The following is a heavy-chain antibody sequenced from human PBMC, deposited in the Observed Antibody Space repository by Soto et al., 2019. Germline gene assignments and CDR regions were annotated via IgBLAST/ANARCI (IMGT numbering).Heavy chain of an antibody. Sequence: QITLKESGPTLVKPTQTLTLTCTFSGFSLSTSGVGVGWIRQPPGKALGWLAIIYWDDDERYRPSLKSRLTITKDTSKNQVVLTMTNMDPVDTATYYCVHRVRGFDPWGQGTLVTVSS. CDR2: IYWDDDE. J-gene: IGHJ5*02. V-gene: IGHV2-5*02. CDR1: GFSLSTSGVG. CDR3: VHRVRGFDP.